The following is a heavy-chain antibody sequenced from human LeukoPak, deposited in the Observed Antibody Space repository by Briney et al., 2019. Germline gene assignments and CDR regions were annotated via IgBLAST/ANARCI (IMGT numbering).Heavy chain of an antibody. CDR2: INHSGST. CDR1: GGSFSGYY. Sequence: SETLSLTCAVSGGSFSGYYWSWVRQPPGEGVGWIGEINHSGSTNYNPSLKSRVTISVDTSKNQFSLKLSSVTAADTAVYYCARPGAFYDFWSGYYIDIWGQGTMVTVSS. D-gene: IGHD3-3*01. V-gene: IGHV4-34*01. CDR3: ARPGAFYDFWSGYYIDI. J-gene: IGHJ3*02.